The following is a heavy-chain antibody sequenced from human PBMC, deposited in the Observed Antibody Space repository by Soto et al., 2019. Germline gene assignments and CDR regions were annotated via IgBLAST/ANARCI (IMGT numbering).Heavy chain of an antibody. Sequence: GGSLRLSCAASGFTFSSYGMHWVRQAPGKGLEWVAVISCDGSNKYYADSVKGRFTISRDNSKNTLYLQMNSLRAEDTAVYYCAKDMRSGSFDYWGQGTLVTVSS. CDR3: AKDMRSGSFDY. V-gene: IGHV3-30*18. D-gene: IGHD3-3*01. J-gene: IGHJ4*02. CDR1: GFTFSSYG. CDR2: ISCDGSNK.